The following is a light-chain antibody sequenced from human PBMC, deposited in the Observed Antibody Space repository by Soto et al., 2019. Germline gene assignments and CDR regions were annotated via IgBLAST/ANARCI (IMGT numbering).Light chain of an antibody. CDR2: AAS. CDR1: QGISNY. V-gene: IGKV1-27*01. Sequence: DIQMTQSPSSLSASVGDRVTITCQASQGISNYLAWYQQKPGKVPKLLIYAASTLQSGVPSRFSGSGSGTGFTLTISSLQPEDVATHYCQKYNSAPRTFDPGTKVDIK. J-gene: IGKJ3*01. CDR3: QKYNSAPRT.